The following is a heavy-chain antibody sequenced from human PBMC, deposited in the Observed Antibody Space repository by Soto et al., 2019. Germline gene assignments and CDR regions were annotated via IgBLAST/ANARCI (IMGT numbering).Heavy chain of an antibody. CDR2: IKQDGSEK. Sequence: EVQLVESGGGLVQPGGSLRLSCAASGFTFSSYWMSWVRQAPGKGLEWVANIKQDGSEKYYVDSVKGRFTISRDNAKNSLYMQMNCLRAEDTAVYYCASRRITIYGVVYSDAFDIWGQGTMVTVSS. J-gene: IGHJ3*02. CDR3: ASRRITIYGVVYSDAFDI. D-gene: IGHD3-3*01. CDR1: GFTFSSYW. V-gene: IGHV3-7*01.